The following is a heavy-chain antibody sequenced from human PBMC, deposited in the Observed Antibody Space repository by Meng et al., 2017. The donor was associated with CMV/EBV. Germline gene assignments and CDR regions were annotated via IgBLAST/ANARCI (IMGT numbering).Heavy chain of an antibody. D-gene: IGHD2-2*01. V-gene: IGHV4-34*01. CDR3: AKGTGTIPRSKWLGTRRTSDQFYSLDV. J-gene: IGHJ6*02. CDR2: VRRSGSV. Sequence: GSLRLSCGVFGGLSSAYYWHWIRQSPGKGLGWIGAVRRSGSVTYSPSLKSRVTISADMSTKQLFLKLRSATAADTAIDYCAKGTGTIPRSKWLGTRRTSDQFYSLDVWGQGTTVTVSS. CDR1: GGLSSAYY.